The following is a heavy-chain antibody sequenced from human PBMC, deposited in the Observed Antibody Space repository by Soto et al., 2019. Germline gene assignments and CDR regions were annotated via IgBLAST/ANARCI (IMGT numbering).Heavy chain of an antibody. D-gene: IGHD3-10*01. J-gene: IGHJ6*02. Sequence: PFVTLSLSNAVVGVTCGGYCGSCIRQPPGKGLEWIGEINHSGSTNYNPSLKSRVTISVDTSKNQFSLKLSSVTAADTAVYYCARGDPLLGFGSPFYYGMDVLGQGTTVTV. CDR2: INHSGST. CDR3: ARGDPLLGFGSPFYYGMDV. CDR1: GVTCGGYC. V-gene: IGHV4-34*01.